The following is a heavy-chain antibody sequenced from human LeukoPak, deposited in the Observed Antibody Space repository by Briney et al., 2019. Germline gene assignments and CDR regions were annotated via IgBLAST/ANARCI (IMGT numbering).Heavy chain of an antibody. D-gene: IGHD1-26*01. J-gene: IGHJ3*01. CDR2: IKEDGSEI. CDR3: ARDKASGSSYGSSFHF. V-gene: IGHV3-7*01. CDR1: GFTFNYYW. Sequence: GGSLRLSCAASGFTFNYYWMSWVRPGPGKGLEWVASIKEDGSEIYYVESVKGRFTISRDNAKNSLYLQMNSLRVEDTALYYCARDKASGSSYGSSFHFWGQGTMVAVSS.